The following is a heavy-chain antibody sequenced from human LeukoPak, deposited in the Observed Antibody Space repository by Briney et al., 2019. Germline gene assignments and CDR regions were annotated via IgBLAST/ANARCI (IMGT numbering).Heavy chain of an antibody. CDR2: MNPNSGNT. D-gene: IGHD6-13*01. J-gene: IGHJ5*02. Sequence: ASVKVSCKASGYTFTSYDINWVRQATGQGLEWMGWMNPNSGNTGYAQKFQGRVTMTRNTSISTAYMELSSLRSEDTAVYYCARGRWQQLAQVWFDPWGQGTLVTVSS. CDR1: GYTFTSYD. V-gene: IGHV1-8*01. CDR3: ARGRWQQLAQVWFDP.